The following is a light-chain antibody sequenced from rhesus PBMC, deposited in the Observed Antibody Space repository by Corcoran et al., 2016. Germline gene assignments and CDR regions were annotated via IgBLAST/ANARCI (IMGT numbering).Light chain of an antibody. V-gene: IGKV2-82*01. CDR2: LVY. J-gene: IGKJ2*01. CDR3: MQALRTPYS. CDR1: QSLEYSDGKTY. Sequence: DIVMTQTPLSLPVTLGEPASISCRSSQSLEYSDGKTYLDWYLQKPGQSPQLLRYLVYKRAAGVPDKFRGVGSGIAFILKNSRVVDQDVGVYYCMQALRTPYSFGQGTKVEIK.